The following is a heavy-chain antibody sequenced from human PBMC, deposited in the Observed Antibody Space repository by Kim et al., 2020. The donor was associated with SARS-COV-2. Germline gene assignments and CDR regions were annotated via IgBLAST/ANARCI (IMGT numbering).Heavy chain of an antibody. Sequence: ASVKVSCKASGYIFTRYYIHWVRRAPGQGLEWMGVMNPSAGNTGYAQHFQGRVTMTRDTSTSTAYMELSSLTSEDTALYYGGRAIEFSSSGPEIWGQGTM. D-gene: IGHD6-6*01. CDR1: GYIFTRYY. CDR3: GRAIEFSSSGPEI. CDR2: MNPSAGNT. J-gene: IGHJ3*02. V-gene: IGHV1-46*01.